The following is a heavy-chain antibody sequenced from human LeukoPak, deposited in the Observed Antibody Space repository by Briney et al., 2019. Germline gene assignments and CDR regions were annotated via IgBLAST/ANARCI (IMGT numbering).Heavy chain of an antibody. V-gene: IGHV3-30*18. D-gene: IGHD2-21*02. CDR3: AKAQYCGGDCYSDSGSYYGYYYGMDV. Sequence: YPGGSLRLSCAASGFTFSSYGMHWVRQAPGKGLEWVAVISYDGSNKYYADSVKGRFTISRDNSKNMLYLQMNSLRAEDTAVYYCAKAQYCGGDCYSDSGSYYGYYYGMDVWGQGTTVTVSS. CDR1: GFTFSSYG. CDR2: ISYDGSNK. J-gene: IGHJ6*02.